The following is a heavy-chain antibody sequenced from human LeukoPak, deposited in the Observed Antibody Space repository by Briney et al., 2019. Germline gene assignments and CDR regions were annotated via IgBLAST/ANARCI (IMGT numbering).Heavy chain of an antibody. CDR3: ASNTGTVFDY. V-gene: IGHV4-59*01. CDR1: GDFITAYY. D-gene: IGHD7-27*01. J-gene: IGHJ4*02. CDR2: VYYSGST. Sequence: SETLSLTCTVSGDFITAYYWSWIRQPPGKGLEWIGYVYYSGSTEYNPSLRSRVTISLDMSKHQFSLNLTSVTAADTAVYYCASNTGTVFDYWGQGALVTVSS.